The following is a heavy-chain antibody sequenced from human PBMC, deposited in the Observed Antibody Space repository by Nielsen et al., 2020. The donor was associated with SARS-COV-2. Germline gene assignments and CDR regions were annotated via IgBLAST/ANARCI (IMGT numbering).Heavy chain of an antibody. Sequence: SETLSLTCAVYGGSFSGYYWSWIRQPPGKGLEWIGEINHSGSTNYNPSLKSRVTISTDKSKNQFSLRLNSVTAADTAFYFCARLIGYSTSTDYWGHGILVTVSS. V-gene: IGHV4-34*01. CDR3: ARLIGYSTSTDY. CDR1: GGSFSGYY. D-gene: IGHD6-6*01. J-gene: IGHJ4*01. CDR2: INHSGST.